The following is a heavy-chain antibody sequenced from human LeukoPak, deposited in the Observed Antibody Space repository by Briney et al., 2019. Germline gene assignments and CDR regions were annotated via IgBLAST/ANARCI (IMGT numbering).Heavy chain of an antibody. CDR1: GFTFSSYA. CDR2: ISGNGSST. V-gene: IGHV3-23*01. J-gene: IGHJ4*02. D-gene: IGHD2-15*01. CDR3: AKNAQDIVVVVAATPYGSFDY. Sequence: GGSLRLSCAASGFTFSSYAMSWVRQAPGKGLEWVSAISGNGSSTYYADSVKGRFTISRDNSKNTLYLQMNSLRAEDTAVYYCAKNAQDIVVVVAATPYGSFDYWGQGTLVTVSS.